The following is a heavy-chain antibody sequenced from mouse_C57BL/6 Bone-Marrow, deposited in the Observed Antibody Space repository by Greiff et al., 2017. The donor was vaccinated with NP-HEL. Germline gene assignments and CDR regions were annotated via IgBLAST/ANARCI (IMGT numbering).Heavy chain of an antibody. V-gene: IGHV1-5*01. CDR1: GYTFTSYW. CDR3: TRSPYYGSSQYYFDY. D-gene: IGHD1-1*01. CDR2: IYPGNSDT. Sequence: VHVKQSGTVLARPGASVKMSCKTSGYTFTSYWMHWVKQRPGQGLEWIGAIYPGNSDTSYNQKFKGKAKLTAVTSASTAYMELSSLTNEDSAVYYCTRSPYYGSSQYYFDYWGQGTTLTVSS. J-gene: IGHJ2*01.